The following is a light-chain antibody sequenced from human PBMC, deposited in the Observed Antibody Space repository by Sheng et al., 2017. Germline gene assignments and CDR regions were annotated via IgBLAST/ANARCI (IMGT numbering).Light chain of an antibody. Sequence: QSVLTQPPSASGTPGQRVTISCSGSSSNIGSNYVYWYQQLPGTAPKLLIYSNNQRPSGVPDLFSGSKSGTSASLAISGLRSEDEADYYCAAWDDSLSEWVFGGGTKLTVL. CDR3: AAWDDSLSEWV. J-gene: IGLJ3*02. CDR2: SNN. V-gene: IGLV1-47*02. CDR1: SSNIGSNY.